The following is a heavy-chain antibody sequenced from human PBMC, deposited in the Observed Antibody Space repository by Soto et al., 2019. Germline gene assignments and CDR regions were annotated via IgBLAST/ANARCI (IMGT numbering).Heavy chain of an antibody. CDR3: VIRKLFPGIDWFGP. D-gene: IGHD3-10*02. J-gene: IGHJ5*02. Sequence: SETLSLTCTVSGGSISSYYWSWIRQPPGKGLEWIGYIYYSGSTNYNPSLKSRVTISVDTSKNQFSLKLSSVTAEDTALYYCVIRKLFPGIDWFGPWGQGTLVTVSS. CDR2: IYYSGST. CDR1: GGSISSYY. V-gene: IGHV4-59*12.